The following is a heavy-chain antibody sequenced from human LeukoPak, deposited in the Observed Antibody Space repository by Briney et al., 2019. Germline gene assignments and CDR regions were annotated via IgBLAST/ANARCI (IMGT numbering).Heavy chain of an antibody. CDR3: AKDRINGGNYYYYGMDV. CDR2: ISTSGSAM. D-gene: IGHD4-23*01. V-gene: IGHV3-48*01. Sequence: GGSLRLSCAASGFTFSRYTMNWVRQAPGKGLEWVSHISTSGSAMYYADSVKGRFTISRDNAKDSLYLQMNSLRAEDTAVYYCAKDRINGGNYYYYGMDVWGQGTTVTVSS. CDR1: GFTFSRYT. J-gene: IGHJ6*02.